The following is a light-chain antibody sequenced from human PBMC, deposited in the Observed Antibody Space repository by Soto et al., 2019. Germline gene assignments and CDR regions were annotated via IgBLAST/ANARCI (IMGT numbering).Light chain of an antibody. Sequence: EIVLTQSPGTLSLSPGERATLSCRASQSVSSNYLAWYQQKTGQAPRLLIYGASSRATGIPDRFSGSGSGTDFTLTISRLEPEDFAVYYCKQYGSSPMYSFGQGTKLEIK. CDR1: QSVSSNY. CDR3: KQYGSSPMYS. J-gene: IGKJ2*03. CDR2: GAS. V-gene: IGKV3-20*01.